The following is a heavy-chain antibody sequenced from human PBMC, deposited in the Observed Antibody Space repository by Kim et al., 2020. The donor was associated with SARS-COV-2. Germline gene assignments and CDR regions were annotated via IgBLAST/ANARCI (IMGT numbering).Heavy chain of an antibody. CDR3: ARGQYSTSWHYSYYYGMDV. CDR1: GGTFSSYA. D-gene: IGHD6-13*01. V-gene: IGHV1-69*13. J-gene: IGHJ6*02. Sequence: SVKVSCKASGGTFSSYAISWVRQAPGQGLEWMGGIIPIFGTANYAQKFQGRVTITAGESTSTAYMELSSLRSEDTAVYYCARGQYSTSWHYSYYYGMDVWGQGTTVTVSS. CDR2: IIPIFGTA.